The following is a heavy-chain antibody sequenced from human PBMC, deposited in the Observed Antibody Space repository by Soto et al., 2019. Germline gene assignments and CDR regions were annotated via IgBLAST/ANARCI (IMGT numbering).Heavy chain of an antibody. D-gene: IGHD2-15*01. CDR3: ARSYCSGGSCYPVESDAFDI. J-gene: IGHJ3*02. V-gene: IGHV1-46*01. Sequence: ASVKVSCKASGYTFTSYYMHWVRQAPGQGLEGMGIINPSGGSTSYAQKFQGRVTMTRDTSTSTVYMELSSLRSEDTAVYYCARSYCSGGSCYPVESDAFDIWGQGTMVTVSS. CDR1: GYTFTSYY. CDR2: INPSGGST.